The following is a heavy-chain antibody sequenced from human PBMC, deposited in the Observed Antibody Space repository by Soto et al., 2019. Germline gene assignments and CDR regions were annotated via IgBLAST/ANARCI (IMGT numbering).Heavy chain of an antibody. D-gene: IGHD3-10*01. Sequence: VQLVDSGGGLVQPGGSLKLSCATSGFTFSASAIHWVRQASGKGLEWVGLIRHKADSYTTTCAASLEGRFTFYRDDSQNTAYPHINSLKIEDTAMYDCVRRGHRNSEAFDVWGQGTKVTVSS. CDR3: VRRGHRNSEAFDV. J-gene: IGHJ3*01. V-gene: IGHV3-73*01. CDR2: IRHKADSYTT. CDR1: GFTFSASA.